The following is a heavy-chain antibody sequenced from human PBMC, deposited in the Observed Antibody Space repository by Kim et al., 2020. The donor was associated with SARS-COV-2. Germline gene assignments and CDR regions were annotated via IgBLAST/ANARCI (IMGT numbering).Heavy chain of an antibody. D-gene: IGHD6-25*01. Sequence: GGSLRLSCAAPGFTFSSYSMNWVRQPPGKGLEWVSSISSSISYKYYADSVKGRFTIARDNAKNSLFLQMNSLRAEDTAVYYCFGYLDYYYYGMDVWGQGTTVTVSS. CDR1: GFTFSSYS. J-gene: IGHJ6*02. CDR2: ISSSISYK. V-gene: IGHV3-21*01. CDR3: FGYLDYYYYGMDV.